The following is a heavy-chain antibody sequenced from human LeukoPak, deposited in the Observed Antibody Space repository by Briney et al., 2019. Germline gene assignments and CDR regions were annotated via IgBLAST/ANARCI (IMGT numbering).Heavy chain of an antibody. CDR2: ISDIGSI. CDR3: AGHHPRNTVDF. D-gene: IGHD2-8*02. J-gene: IGHJ4*02. Sequence: VKPSETLSLTCTVSGGSISSYYWSWIRQPPGKGLEWIAYISDIGSINYNPSLKSRVTISLDTSKNQFSLKLSSVTAADTAVYYCAGHHPRNTVDFWGQGTLVTVS. CDR1: GGSISSYY. V-gene: IGHV4-59*08.